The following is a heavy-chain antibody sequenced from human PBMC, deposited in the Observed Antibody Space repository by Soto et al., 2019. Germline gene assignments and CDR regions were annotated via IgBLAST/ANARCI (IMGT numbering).Heavy chain of an antibody. Sequence: QVQLVQSGAEVMKPGASVQVSCKTSGYTFTSYVMHWVRQAPGQRLEWMGWINAGNGNTKHSQNFQDRVTITRDTSASTAYMELSSLGSEDTAVYYCARDRCTSGVCYTGAFDVWGQGTTITVSS. CDR1: GYTFTSYV. V-gene: IGHV1-3*01. CDR2: INAGNGNT. D-gene: IGHD2-8*01. J-gene: IGHJ3*01. CDR3: ARDRCTSGVCYTGAFDV.